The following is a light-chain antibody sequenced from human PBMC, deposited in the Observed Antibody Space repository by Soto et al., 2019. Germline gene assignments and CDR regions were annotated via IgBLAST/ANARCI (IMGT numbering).Light chain of an antibody. V-gene: IGKV1-39*01. CDR3: QQTFRNLLS. Sequence: IQMTQSPSSLSASVGDRVTITCRSSETISDYLNWYQHKPGEAPKVLISSASTLRGGVPSRFSGTGSGTDFTLTISSLQPEDVATYYCQQTFRNLLSFGGGTKVEI. CDR2: SAS. CDR1: ETISDY. J-gene: IGKJ4*01.